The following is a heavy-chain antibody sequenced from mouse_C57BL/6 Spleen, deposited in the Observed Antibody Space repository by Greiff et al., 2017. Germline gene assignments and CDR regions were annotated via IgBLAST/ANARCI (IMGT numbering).Heavy chain of an antibody. CDR3: AGRYYDYDKEYFDY. CDR2: INPNNGGT. V-gene: IGHV1-26*01. Sequence: EVQLQQSGPELVKPGASVKISCKASGYTFTDYYMNWVKQSHGKSLEWIGDINPNNGGTSYNQKFKGKATLTVDKSSSTAYMELRSLTSEDSAVYYCAGRYYDYDKEYFDYWGQGTTLTVSS. D-gene: IGHD2-4*01. CDR1: GYTFTDYY. J-gene: IGHJ2*01.